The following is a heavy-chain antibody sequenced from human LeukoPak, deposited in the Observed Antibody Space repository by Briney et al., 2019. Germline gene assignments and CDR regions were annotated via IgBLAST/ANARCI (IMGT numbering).Heavy chain of an antibody. Sequence: SETLTLTCAVYGGSFSGYYWSWIRQPPGKGLEWIGEIKHSGSTNYNPSLKSRVTISVDTSKNQFSLKLSSVTAADTAVYYCARGPPYCTNGICYTRVWAHGDYWGQGTLVTVSS. V-gene: IGHV4-34*01. CDR2: IKHSGST. CDR1: GGSFSGYY. CDR3: ARGPPYCTNGICYTRVWAHGDY. J-gene: IGHJ4*02. D-gene: IGHD2-8*01.